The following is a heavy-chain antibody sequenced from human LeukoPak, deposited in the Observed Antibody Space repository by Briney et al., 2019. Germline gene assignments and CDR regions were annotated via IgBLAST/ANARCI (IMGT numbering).Heavy chain of an antibody. CDR3: ARGITMVRDDAFDI. D-gene: IGHD3-10*01. CDR2: IYHSGST. V-gene: IGHV4-38-2*02. Sequence: PSETLSLTCTVSGYSISSGYYWGWMRQPPGKGLEWIGSIYHSGSTYYKPSLKSRGTISGDTSKNQFSLKLRSVTAADTAVYYCARGITMVRDDAFDIWGQGTMVTVSS. J-gene: IGHJ3*02. CDR1: GYSISSGYY.